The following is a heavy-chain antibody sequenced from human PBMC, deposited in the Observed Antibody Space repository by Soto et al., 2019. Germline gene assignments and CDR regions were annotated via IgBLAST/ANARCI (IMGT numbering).Heavy chain of an antibody. Sequence: PGGSLRLSCAASGFTFSNYWMCWVRQAPGKGLEWVANIKQDGTEKYYVDSVTGRFTISRDNAKNSLYLQINSLRVEDTAVYRCARSGVVGTRLQYIDLWGRGTLVTVSS. CDR2: IKQDGTEK. V-gene: IGHV3-7*01. CDR3: ARSGVVGTRLQYIDL. CDR1: GFTFSNYW. D-gene: IGHD1-1*01. J-gene: IGHJ2*01.